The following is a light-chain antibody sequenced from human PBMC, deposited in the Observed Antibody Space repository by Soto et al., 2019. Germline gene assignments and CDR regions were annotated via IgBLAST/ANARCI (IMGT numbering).Light chain of an antibody. Sequence: QSALTQPASVSGSPGQSIITSCTGTSSDVGSYNLVSWYQQHPGKAPKLMIYEVSKRPSGVSNRFSGSKSGNTASLTISGLQAEDEADYYCCSYAGSSTPWVFGGGTKLTVL. V-gene: IGLV2-23*02. CDR3: CSYAGSSTPWV. J-gene: IGLJ3*02. CDR1: SSDVGSYNL. CDR2: EVS.